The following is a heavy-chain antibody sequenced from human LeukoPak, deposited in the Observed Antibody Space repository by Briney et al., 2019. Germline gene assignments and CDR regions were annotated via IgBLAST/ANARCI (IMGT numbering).Heavy chain of an antibody. J-gene: IGHJ5*02. V-gene: IGHV7-4-1*02. CDR3: ARDKGTYCTNGVCFPAPLSWFDP. D-gene: IGHD2-8*01. Sequence: GASVKVSCKASGGTFTSYAMNWVRQAPGQGLEWMGWINTNTGNPTYAQGFTGRFVFSLDTSVSTAYLQISSLKAEDTAVYYCARDKGTYCTNGVCFPAPLSWFDPWGQGTLVTVSS. CDR1: GGTFTSYA. CDR2: INTNTGNP.